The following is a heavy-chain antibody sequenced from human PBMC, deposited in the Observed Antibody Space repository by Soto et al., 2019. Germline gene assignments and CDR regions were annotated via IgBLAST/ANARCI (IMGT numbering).Heavy chain of an antibody. J-gene: IGHJ4*02. D-gene: IGHD4-17*01. CDR1: GGTFSSYA. CDR3: ARDLGYGDYVDY. CDR2: IIPIFGTA. Sequence: SVKVSCKASGGTFSSYAISWVRQAPGQGLEWMGGIIPIFGTANYAQKFQGRVTITADESTSTAYMELRSLRSDDTAVYYCARDLGYGDYVDYWGQGTLVTVS. V-gene: IGHV1-69*13.